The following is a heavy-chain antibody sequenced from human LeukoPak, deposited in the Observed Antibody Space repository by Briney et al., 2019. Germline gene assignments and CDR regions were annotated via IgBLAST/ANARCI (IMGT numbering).Heavy chain of an antibody. V-gene: IGHV1-24*01. CDR3: ATVIVSSGYYYGGAFDI. D-gene: IGHD3-22*01. CDR1: GYTLTELS. CDR2: FDPEDGET. J-gene: IGHJ3*02. Sequence: ASVKVSCKVSGYTLTELSMHWVRQARGKEREWMGGFDPEDGETIYAQKFQVRVTMTEDTSTDTAYMELSSLRSEDTAVYYCATVIVSSGYYYGGAFDIWGQGTMVTVSS.